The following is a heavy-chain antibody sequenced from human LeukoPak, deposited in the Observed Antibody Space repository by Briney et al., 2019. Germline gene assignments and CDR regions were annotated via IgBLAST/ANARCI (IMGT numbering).Heavy chain of an antibody. CDR1: GFTFDDYA. Sequence: GRSLRLSCAASGFTFDDYAMHWVRQAPGKGLEWVSAITGSGQTKYYTDSVKGRFTMSRDNSKNTLYLQMNSLRDEDTAEYFCAKESLVVIESYFDNWGQGTLVLVSS. J-gene: IGHJ4*02. V-gene: IGHV3-23*01. CDR3: AKESLVVIESYFDN. CDR2: ITGSGQTK. D-gene: IGHD3-22*01.